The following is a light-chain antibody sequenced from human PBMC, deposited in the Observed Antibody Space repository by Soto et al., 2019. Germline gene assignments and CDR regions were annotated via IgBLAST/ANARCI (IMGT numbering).Light chain of an antibody. CDR2: AAS. V-gene: IGKV1-39*01. CDR3: QHYNSYSEE. J-gene: IGKJ1*01. CDR1: QSISSY. Sequence: DIQMTQSPSSLSASVGDRVTITCLASQSISSYLNWYQQKPGKAPKLLIYAASTLQSGVPSRFSGSGSGTEFTLTISSLQPDDFATYYCQHYNSYSEEFGQGTKVDIK.